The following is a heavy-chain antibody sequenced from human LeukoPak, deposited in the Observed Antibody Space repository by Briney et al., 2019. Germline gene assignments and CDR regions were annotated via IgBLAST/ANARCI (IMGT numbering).Heavy chain of an antibody. CDR3: ARDSNYYGSGSYYSMGAFDI. J-gene: IGHJ3*02. Sequence: PGGSLRLSCAASGFTFSSYAMHWVRQAPGKGLEWVAVISYDGSNKYYADSVKGRFTISRDNSKNTLYLQMNSLRAEDTAVYYCARDSNYYGSGSYYSMGAFDIWGQGTMVTVSS. CDR1: GFTFSSYA. CDR2: ISYDGSNK. D-gene: IGHD3-10*01. V-gene: IGHV3-30-3*01.